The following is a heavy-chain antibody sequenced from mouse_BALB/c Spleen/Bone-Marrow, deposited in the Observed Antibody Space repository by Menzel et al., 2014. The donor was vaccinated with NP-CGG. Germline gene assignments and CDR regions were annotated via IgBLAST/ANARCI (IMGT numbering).Heavy chain of an antibody. J-gene: IGHJ1*01. CDR2: IFPGSAST. CDR1: GYTFSRLW. D-gene: IGHD2-5*01. V-gene: IGHV1-9*01. Sequence: QVQLQQSGAELMKPGASVKISCKATGYTFSRLWIGGVKQRPGHGLEWIGEIFPGSASTNYNEKFKGKATITADTSSNTAYMQLSSLTPEDSAVYYCARNSNWYFDVWGAGTTVTVSS. CDR3: ARNSNWYFDV.